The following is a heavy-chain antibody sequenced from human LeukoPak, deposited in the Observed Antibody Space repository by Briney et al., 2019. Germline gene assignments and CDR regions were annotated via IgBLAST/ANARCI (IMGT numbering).Heavy chain of an antibody. CDR1: GFTFSSYS. CDR3: ARAEAGLLDP. J-gene: IGHJ5*02. CDR2: ISSSGSTI. D-gene: IGHD3/OR15-3a*01. V-gene: IGHV3-48*04. Sequence: GGSLRLSCAASGFTFSSYSMNWVRQAPGKGLEWVSYISSSGSTIYYADSVKGRFTISRDNAKNSLYLQMNSLRAEDTAVYYCARAEAGLLDPWGQGTLVTVSS.